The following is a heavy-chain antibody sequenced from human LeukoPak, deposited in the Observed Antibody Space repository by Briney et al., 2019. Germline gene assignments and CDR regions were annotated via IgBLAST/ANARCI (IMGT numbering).Heavy chain of an antibody. Sequence: SETLSLTCTVSGGSVSSESYYWSWIRQPPGKGVEWVGYIYYMGGTNYNPSLRSRVTISVDTSKNQFSLKLSSVTAADTAVYYCARGRITVARGIIEWFDPWGQGTLVTVSS. D-gene: IGHD3-10*01. J-gene: IGHJ5*02. CDR1: GGSVSSESYY. CDR3: ARGRITVARGIIEWFDP. CDR2: IYYMGGT. V-gene: IGHV4-61*01.